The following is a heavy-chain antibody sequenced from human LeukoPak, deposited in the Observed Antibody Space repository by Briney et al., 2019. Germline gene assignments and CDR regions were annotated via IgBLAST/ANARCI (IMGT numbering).Heavy chain of an antibody. J-gene: IGHJ4*02. Sequence: SETLSLTCTVSGGSISSSSYYWGWIRQPPGKGLEWIGSIYYSGSTYYNPSLKSRVTISVDTSKNQFSLKLSSVTAADTAVYYCARDIQITFGGVIVNPTIDYWGQGTLVTVSS. V-gene: IGHV4-39*07. CDR1: GGSISSSSYY. CDR2: IYYSGST. CDR3: ARDIQITFGGVIVNPTIDY. D-gene: IGHD3-16*02.